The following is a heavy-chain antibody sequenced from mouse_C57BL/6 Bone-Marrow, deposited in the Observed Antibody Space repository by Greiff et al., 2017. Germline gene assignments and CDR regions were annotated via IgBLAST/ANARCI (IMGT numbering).Heavy chain of an antibody. V-gene: IGHV1-82*01. CDR2: IYPGDGDT. D-gene: IGHD1-1*01. J-gene: IGHJ2*01. Sequence: QVQLKQSGPELVKPGASVKISCKASGYAFSSSWMNWVKQRPGQGLEWIGRIYPGDGDTNYNGKFKGKATLTADKSSSTAYMQLSSLTSEDSAVYFCARSPITTVLATPFDYWGQGTTLTVSS. CDR3: ARSPITTVLATPFDY. CDR1: GYAFSSSW.